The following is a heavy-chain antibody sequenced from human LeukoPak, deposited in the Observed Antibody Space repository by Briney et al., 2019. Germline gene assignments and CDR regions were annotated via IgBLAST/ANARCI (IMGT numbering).Heavy chain of an antibody. J-gene: IGHJ6*03. D-gene: IGHD3-22*01. CDR3: ATDSSGPYYYYMDV. Sequence: KPSETVSLTCTVSGGSISSSSHYWGWIRQPPGKGLEWIGSIYYSGSTYYNPSLKSRVTISVDTSKNQFSLKLSSVTAADTAVYYCATDSSGPYYYYMDVWGKGTTVTISS. CDR1: GGSISSSSHY. CDR2: IYYSGST. V-gene: IGHV4-39*01.